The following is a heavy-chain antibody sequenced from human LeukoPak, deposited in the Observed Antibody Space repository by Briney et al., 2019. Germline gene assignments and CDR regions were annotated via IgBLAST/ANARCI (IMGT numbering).Heavy chain of an antibody. CDR2: IYTSGST. Sequence: SETLSLTCAVYGGSFSGYYWSWIRQPAGKGLEWIGRIYTSGSTNYNPSLKSRVTMSVDTSKNQFSLKLSSVTAADTAVYYCARGLSSGWYVDYWGQGTLVTVSS. CDR3: ARGLSSGWYVDY. J-gene: IGHJ4*02. D-gene: IGHD6-19*01. V-gene: IGHV4-59*10. CDR1: GGSFSGYY.